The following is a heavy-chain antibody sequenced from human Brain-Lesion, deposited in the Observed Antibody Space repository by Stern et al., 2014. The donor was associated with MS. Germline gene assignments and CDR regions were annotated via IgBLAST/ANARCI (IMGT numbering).Heavy chain of an antibody. Sequence: VQLVESGPEVKRPGESLKISCQASGYTFTSYWIGWVRQMPGKGLEWIAILFPGGSDIRYSPSFQGPGTLSAYKSSSTAYLQWNNLKASDTAIYYCARQRYFDYWGQGTLVTVSS. J-gene: IGHJ4*02. CDR1: GYTFTSYW. CDR2: LFPGGSDI. CDR3: ARQRYFDY. V-gene: IGHV5-51*01.